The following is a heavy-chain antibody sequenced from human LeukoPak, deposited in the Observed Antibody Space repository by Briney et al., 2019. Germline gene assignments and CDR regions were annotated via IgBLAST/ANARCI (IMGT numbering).Heavy chain of an antibody. CDR3: AREYIAAAGTDAFDI. CDR2: INPNSGNT. J-gene: IGHJ3*02. Sequence: ASVKVSCKASGYTFTSYGISWVRQAPGQGLEWMGWINPNSGNTGYAQKFQGRVTMTRNTSISTAYMELSSLRSEDTAVYYCAREYIAAAGTDAFDIWGQGTMVTVSS. CDR1: GYTFTSYG. D-gene: IGHD6-13*01. V-gene: IGHV1-8*02.